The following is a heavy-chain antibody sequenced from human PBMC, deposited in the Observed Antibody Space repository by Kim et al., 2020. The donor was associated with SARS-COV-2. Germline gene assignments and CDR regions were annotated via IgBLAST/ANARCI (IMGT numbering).Heavy chain of an antibody. CDR1: GGSFSGYY. J-gene: IGHJ4*02. V-gene: IGHV4-34*01. Sequence: SETLSLTCAVYGGSFSGYYWSWIRQPPGKGLEWIGEINHSGSTNYNPSLKSRVTISVDTSKNQFSLKLSSVTAADTAVYYCATGYCTNGVCSPPLDYWGQGTLVTVSS. CDR3: ATGYCTNGVCSPPLDY. D-gene: IGHD2-8*01. CDR2: INHSGST.